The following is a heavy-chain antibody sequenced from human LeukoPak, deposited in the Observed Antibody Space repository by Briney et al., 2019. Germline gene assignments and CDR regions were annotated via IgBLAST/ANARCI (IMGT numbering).Heavy chain of an antibody. J-gene: IGHJ4*02. CDR1: GYIFRSYA. CDR2: ISGSGGST. V-gene: IGHV3-23*01. Sequence: GSLRLSCAASGYIFRSYAMSWVRQAPGKGLEWVSAISGSGGSTYYADSVKGRFTISRDNSKNTLYLQMNSLRAEDTAVYYCAKDVDIVATGADYWGQGTLVTVSS. CDR3: AKDVDIVATGADY. D-gene: IGHD5-12*01.